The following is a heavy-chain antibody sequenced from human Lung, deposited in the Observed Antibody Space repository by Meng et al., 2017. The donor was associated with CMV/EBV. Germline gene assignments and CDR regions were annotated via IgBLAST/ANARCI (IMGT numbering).Heavy chain of an antibody. D-gene: IGHD3-22*01. CDR2: INAGNGNT. Sequence: QVQLGQSGAEVEKPGASVKVSCNASGYTLTSYAMHWVRQAPGQRLEWMGWINAGNGNTKYSQRFQGRVTITRDTSASTAYMELSSLRAEDTTVYYCARAGYDSSGYYPQPFDYWGQGTLVTVSS. CDR3: ARAGYDSSGYYPQPFDY. CDR1: GYTLTSYA. J-gene: IGHJ4*02. V-gene: IGHV1-3*01.